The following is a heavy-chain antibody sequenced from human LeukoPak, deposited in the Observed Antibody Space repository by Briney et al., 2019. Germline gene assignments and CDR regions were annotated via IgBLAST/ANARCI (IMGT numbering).Heavy chain of an antibody. D-gene: IGHD3-3*01. CDR2: MNPNSGNT. Sequence: ASVKVSCKASGYTFTSYDINWVRQATGQGLEWMGWMNPNSGNTGYAQKFQGRVTMTRNTSIRTAYMELSSLRSEDTGVYYCARGARITIFGVAHNWFDPGGQGTLVTVSS. J-gene: IGHJ5*02. V-gene: IGHV1-8*01. CDR3: ARGARITIFGVAHNWFDP. CDR1: GYTFTSYD.